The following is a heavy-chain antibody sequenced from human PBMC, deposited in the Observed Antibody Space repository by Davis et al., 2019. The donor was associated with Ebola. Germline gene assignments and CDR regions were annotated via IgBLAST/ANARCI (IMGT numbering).Heavy chain of an antibody. J-gene: IGHJ6*02. CDR2: IYYSGST. V-gene: IGHV4-31*03. CDR1: GGSIGSGGYY. D-gene: IGHD6-13*01. CDR3: ARATGYYFYYGMDV. Sequence: MPSETLSLTCTVSGGSIGSGGYYWSWIRQHPGKGLEWIGYIYYSGSTYYNPSLKSRVTISVDTSKNQFSLQLNSVTPEDTAVYYCARATGYYFYYGMDVWGQGTTVTVSS.